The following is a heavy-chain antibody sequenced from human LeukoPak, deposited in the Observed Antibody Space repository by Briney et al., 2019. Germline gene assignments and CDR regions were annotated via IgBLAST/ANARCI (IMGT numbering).Heavy chain of an antibody. V-gene: IGHV3-9*03. Sequence: GGSLRLSCAASGFTFDDYAMHWVRQAPGKGLEWVSGISWNSGSIGYADSVKGRFTISRDNAKNPLYLQMNSLRAEDMALYYCAKDIGKRWLQLGHFDYWGQGTLVTVSS. J-gene: IGHJ4*02. CDR2: ISWNSGSI. D-gene: IGHD5-24*01. CDR1: GFTFDDYA. CDR3: AKDIGKRWLQLGHFDY.